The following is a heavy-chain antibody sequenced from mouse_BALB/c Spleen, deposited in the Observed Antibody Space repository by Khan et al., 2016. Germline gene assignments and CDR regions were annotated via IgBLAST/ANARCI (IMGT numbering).Heavy chain of an antibody. CDR2: IRYDGIN. V-gene: IGHV3-6*02. D-gene: IGHD2-14*01. CDR1: GYSITSGYY. J-gene: IGHJ3*01. CDR3: TISIDYKYAWFAY. Sequence: EVQLQESGPGLVKPSQSLSLTCSVTGYSITSGYYWNWIRQFPGNKLEWMGYIRYDGINNYNPSLKNRISITRDTSKNQFFLKLNSVTTEDTATYYCTISIDYKYAWFAYWGQGTLVTVSA.